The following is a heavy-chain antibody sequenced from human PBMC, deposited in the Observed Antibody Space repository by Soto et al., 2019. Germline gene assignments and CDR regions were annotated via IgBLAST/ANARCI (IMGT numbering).Heavy chain of an antibody. Sequence: GESLKISCKGSGYSFTSYWISWVRQMPGKGLEWMGRIDPSDSYTNYSPSFQGHVTISADKSISTAYLQWSSQKASDTAMYYCARLGYCSGGSCYAMDVWGQGTTVTVSS. CDR3: ARLGYCSGGSCYAMDV. CDR1: GYSFTSYW. CDR2: IDPSDSYT. J-gene: IGHJ6*02. V-gene: IGHV5-10-1*01. D-gene: IGHD2-15*01.